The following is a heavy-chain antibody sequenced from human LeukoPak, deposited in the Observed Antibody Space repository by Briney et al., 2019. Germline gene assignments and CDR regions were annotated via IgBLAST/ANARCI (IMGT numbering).Heavy chain of an antibody. J-gene: IGHJ5*02. V-gene: IGHV4-34*01. Sequence: SETLSLTCAAYGGSFSGYYWSWIRQPPGKGLEWIGEINHSGSTNYNPSLKSRVTISVDTSKNQFSLKLSSVTAADTAVYYCARGTNSSSWSNWFDPWGQGTLVTVSS. CDR2: INHSGST. D-gene: IGHD6-13*01. CDR1: GGSFSGYY. CDR3: ARGTNSSSWSNWFDP.